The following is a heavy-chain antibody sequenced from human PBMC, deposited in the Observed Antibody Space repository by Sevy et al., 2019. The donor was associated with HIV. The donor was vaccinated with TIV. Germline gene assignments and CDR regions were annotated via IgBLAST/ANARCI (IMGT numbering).Heavy chain of an antibody. D-gene: IGHD6-13*01. CDR3: AMADLDSGTFFYYYGMDV. J-gene: IGHJ6*02. CDR1: GYTFSGYD. CDR2: MNPDSGRG. V-gene: IGHV1-8*02. Sequence: ASVKVSCKASGYTFSGYDINWVRQATGQGLEWMGWMNPDSGRGGYAPKFQGRVTMTTNTSIDTAYMELRRLRSEDSAVYYCAMADLDSGTFFYYYGMDVWGQGTTVTVSS.